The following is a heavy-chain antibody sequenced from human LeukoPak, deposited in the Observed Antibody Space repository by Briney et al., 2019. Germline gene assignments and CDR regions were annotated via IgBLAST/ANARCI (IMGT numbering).Heavy chain of an antibody. V-gene: IGHV4-59*01. Sequence: SETLSLTCTVSRGSISSYYWNWIRQPPGKGLEGIGYMYYSGNINYNPSLKSRVTISVDTSKNQFSLKLSSVTAAHTAVYYCTRAPPVDTAMEHFDYWGQGTLVTVSS. CDR3: TRAPPVDTAMEHFDY. D-gene: IGHD5-18*01. CDR1: RGSISSYY. J-gene: IGHJ4*02. CDR2: MYYSGNI.